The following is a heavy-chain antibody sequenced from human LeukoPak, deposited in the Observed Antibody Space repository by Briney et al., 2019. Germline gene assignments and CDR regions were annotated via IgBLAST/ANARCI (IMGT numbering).Heavy chain of an antibody. D-gene: IGHD3-22*01. CDR3: AREEATYYYDSSGYSRY. CDR2: ISSSSSTI. Sequence: GGSLRLSCAASGFTFSSYSMKWVRQAPGKGLEWVSYISSSSSTIYYADSVKGRFTISRDNAKNSLYLQMNSLRAEDTAVYYCAREEATYYYDSSGYSRYWGQGTLVTVSS. J-gene: IGHJ4*02. CDR1: GFTFSSYS. V-gene: IGHV3-48*01.